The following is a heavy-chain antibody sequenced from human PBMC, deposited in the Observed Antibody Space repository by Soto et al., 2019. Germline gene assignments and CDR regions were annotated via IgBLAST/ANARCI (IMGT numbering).Heavy chain of an antibody. Sequence: GGSLRLSCAASGFTFDDYAMHWVRQAPGKGLEWVSGISWNSGSIGYADSVKGRFTISRDNAKNSLYLQMNSLRAEDTALYYCAKVRLGVGGPARTIAADAFDIWGQGTMVTVSS. V-gene: IGHV3-9*01. CDR2: ISWNSGSI. J-gene: IGHJ3*02. CDR3: AKVRLGVGGPARTIAADAFDI. CDR1: GFTFDDYA. D-gene: IGHD3-16*01.